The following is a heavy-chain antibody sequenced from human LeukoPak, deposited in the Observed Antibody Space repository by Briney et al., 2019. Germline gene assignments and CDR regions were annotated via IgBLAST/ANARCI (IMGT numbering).Heavy chain of an antibody. Sequence: GESLKISCKGFGYSFTSSWISWVRQMPGKGLEWMGRIDPSDSYTNYSPSFQGHVTISDDKSISTAYLQWSSLKASDTAMYYCARHRGGDYGLDAFDNWGQGTMVTVSS. CDR3: ARHRGGDYGLDAFDN. CDR2: IDPSDSYT. J-gene: IGHJ3*02. V-gene: IGHV5-10-1*01. CDR1: GYSFTSSW. D-gene: IGHD4-17*01.